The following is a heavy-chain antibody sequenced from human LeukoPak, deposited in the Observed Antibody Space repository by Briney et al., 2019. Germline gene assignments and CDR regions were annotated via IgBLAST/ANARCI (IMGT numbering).Heavy chain of an antibody. CDR1: GFTFSNYG. CDR2: ISYDESDK. D-gene: IGHD2-15*01. V-gene: IGHV3-30*18. J-gene: IGHJ6*02. Sequence: GRSLRLSCAASGFTFSNYGMHWVRQAPGKGLGWVAVISYDESDKYYADPVKGRFTISRDNSKNTLYLQMNSLRPEDTAVYYCAKGVVAATNAAYYGMDVWGQGTTVTVSS. CDR3: AKGVVAATNAAYYGMDV.